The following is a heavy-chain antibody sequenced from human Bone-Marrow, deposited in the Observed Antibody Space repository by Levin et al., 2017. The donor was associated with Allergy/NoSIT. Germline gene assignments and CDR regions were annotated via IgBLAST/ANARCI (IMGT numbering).Heavy chain of an antibody. CDR1: GYIFIDFY. J-gene: IGHJ6*02. Sequence: ASVKVSCKASGYIFIDFYIHWVRQAPGQGLEWMGRINPKNGGTGSPQRFLGRVTMTRDTSTSTVYMELSGLRPDDTAVYYCARDQGGEHLGYSYAMDVWGQGTTVTVSS. V-gene: IGHV1-2*06. D-gene: IGHD1/OR15-1a*01. CDR3: ARDQGGEHLGYSYAMDV. CDR2: INPKNGGT.